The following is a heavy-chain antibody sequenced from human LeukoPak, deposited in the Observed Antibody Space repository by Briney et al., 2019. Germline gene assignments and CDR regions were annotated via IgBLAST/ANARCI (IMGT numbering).Heavy chain of an antibody. J-gene: IGHJ5*02. CDR3: ARTNGRKSWFDP. D-gene: IGHD1-1*01. CDR2: INHSGST. V-gene: IGHV4-34*01. CDR1: GGSFSGYY. Sequence: SETLSLTCAVYGGSFSGYYWSWIRQPPGKGLEWIGEINHSGSTNYNPSLKSRVTISVDTSKNQFSLKLGSVTAADTAVYYCARTNGRKSWFDPWGQGTLVTVSS.